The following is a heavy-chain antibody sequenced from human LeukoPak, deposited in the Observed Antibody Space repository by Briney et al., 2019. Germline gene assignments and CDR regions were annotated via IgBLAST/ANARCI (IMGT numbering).Heavy chain of an antibody. J-gene: IGHJ3*02. CDR2: IKQDGSEK. CDR1: GFAFSSHW. D-gene: IGHD2-15*01. V-gene: IGHV3-7*01. CDR3: ARVYCSGGSCYSDNDAFDI. Sequence: GGSLRLSCAASGFAFSSHWMSWVRQAPGKGLEWVANIKQDGSEKYYVDSVKGRFTISRDNAKNSLYLQMNSLRAEDTAVYYCARVYCSGGSCYSDNDAFDIWGQGTMVTVSS.